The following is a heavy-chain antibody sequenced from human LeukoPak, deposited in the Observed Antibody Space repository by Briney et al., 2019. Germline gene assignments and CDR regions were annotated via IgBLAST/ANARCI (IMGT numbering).Heavy chain of an antibody. J-gene: IGHJ4*02. CDR1: GYTFTGYY. V-gene: IGHV1-2*02. D-gene: IGHD3-22*01. Sequence: ASVKVSCKASGYTFTGYYMHWVRQAPGQGLEWMGWINPNSGGTNYAQKFQGRVTMTRNTSISTAYMELSRLRSDDTAVYYCAREMGDDSSGYHDYWGQGTLVTVSS. CDR2: INPNSGGT. CDR3: AREMGDDSSGYHDY.